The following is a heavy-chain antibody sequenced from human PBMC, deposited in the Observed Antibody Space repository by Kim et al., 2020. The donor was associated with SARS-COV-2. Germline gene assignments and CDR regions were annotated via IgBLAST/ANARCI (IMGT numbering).Heavy chain of an antibody. D-gene: IGHD3-10*01. CDR3: ARENRGLDY. V-gene: IGHV3-30-3*01. CDR2: SNE. J-gene: IGHJ4*02. Sequence: SNEDYVDSAKGRFTISRDNSKNTLYLQMNCLRTEETAVYYCARENRGLDYWGQGTLVTVSS.